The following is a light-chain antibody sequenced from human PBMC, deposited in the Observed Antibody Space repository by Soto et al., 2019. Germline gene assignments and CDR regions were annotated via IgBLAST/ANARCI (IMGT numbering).Light chain of an antibody. CDR3: CLYVGATTYV. CDR2: EGH. V-gene: IGLV2-23*01. J-gene: IGLJ1*01. Sequence: SVLAPPASVSGSPGQAITISCPGASGYVGTYSLVSWYQQHPGKAPKVVIYEGHKRPSGVPDRFSGSTSVNTASLTISGLQTDDEADYYCCLYVGATTYVFGTGTKGTVL. CDR1: SGYVGTYSL.